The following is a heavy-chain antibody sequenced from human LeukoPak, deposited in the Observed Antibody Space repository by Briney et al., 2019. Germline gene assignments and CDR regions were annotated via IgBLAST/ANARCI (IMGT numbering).Heavy chain of an antibody. CDR3: ARDIAAAGTMLYY. D-gene: IGHD6-13*01. CDR1: GYTFTGCY. CDR2: INPNSGGT. V-gene: IGHV1-2*02. J-gene: IGHJ4*02. Sequence: ASVKVSCKASGYTFTGCYMHWVRQAPGQGLEWMGWINPNSGGTNYAQKFQGRVTMTRDTSISTAYMELSRLRSDDTAAYYCARDIAAAGTMLYYWGQGTLVTVSS.